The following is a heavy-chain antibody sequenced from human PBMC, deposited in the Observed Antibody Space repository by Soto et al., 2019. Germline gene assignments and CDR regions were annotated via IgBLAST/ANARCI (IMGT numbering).Heavy chain of an antibody. J-gene: IGHJ4*02. CDR3: AKLRGDYTVFDY. V-gene: IGHV3-7*03. CDR2: IKQDGSVK. D-gene: IGHD4-17*01. CDR1: GFTFSNYW. Sequence: PGGPLRLSCAPSGFTFSNYWVTWVRQAPGQGLEWVASIKQDGSVKHYVDTVKGRFTISRDNAEKSLHLQMNSLRAEDTAVYYCAKLRGDYTVFDYWGQGARVTVSS.